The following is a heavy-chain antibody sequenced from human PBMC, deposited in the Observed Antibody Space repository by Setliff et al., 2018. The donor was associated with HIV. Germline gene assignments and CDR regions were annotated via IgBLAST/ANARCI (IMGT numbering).Heavy chain of an antibody. CDR2: TSSTGSSL. V-gene: IGHV3-11*04. CDR3: AAISDSSVPY. D-gene: IGHD3-22*01. J-gene: IGHJ4*01. CDR1: GFTFSGHF. Sequence: GESLKISCAVSGFTFSGHFMSWIRQAPGKGLEWISYTSSTGSSLYYTDSVKGRFTISWDTAKNSVYLQMNSLRAEDTAVYYCAAISDSSVPYWGQGTLVTVSS.